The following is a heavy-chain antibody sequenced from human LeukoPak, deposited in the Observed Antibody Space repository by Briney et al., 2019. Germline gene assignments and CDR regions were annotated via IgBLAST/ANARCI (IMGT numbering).Heavy chain of an antibody. J-gene: IGHJ5*02. Sequence: PGGSLRLSCAASGFTFSTYAMSWVRQAPGKGLEWVSLIGGSDGRTRYADSVKGRFTISRDNSKNMVYLQMNSLRPEDSAVYYCARDRAGRRSSWVEFDLWGQGTLVTVSS. CDR1: GFTFSTYA. V-gene: IGHV3-23*01. CDR2: IGGSDGRT. D-gene: IGHD3-10*01. CDR3: ARDRAGRRSSWVEFDL.